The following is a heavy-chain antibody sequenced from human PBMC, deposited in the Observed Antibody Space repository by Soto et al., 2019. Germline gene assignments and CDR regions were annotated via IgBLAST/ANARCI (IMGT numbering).Heavy chain of an antibody. CDR2: IWNDGSNE. CDR1: GFNFSSYG. J-gene: IGHJ4*02. V-gene: IGHV3-33*01. Sequence: GGSLRLSCEASGFNFSSYGIHWVRQAPGKGLEWVAIIWNDGSNEYYADSVKGRFTISRDNSKNTVYLQVNSLKTEDTAVYYCTTDDPINKNWGQGTLVTVSS. CDR3: TTDDPINKN.